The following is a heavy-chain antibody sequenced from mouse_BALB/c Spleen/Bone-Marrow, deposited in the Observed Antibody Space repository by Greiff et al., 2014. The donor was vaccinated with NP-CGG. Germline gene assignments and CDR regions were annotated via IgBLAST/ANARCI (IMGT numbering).Heavy chain of an antibody. CDR3: ARDYSGYFDF. Sequence: DVHLVEPGGGLVQPGGSLRLSCTTSGFTFTDYFMTWVRQPPGKALEWLGFIRNKPNGYTTEYDPSVKGRFTISRDNSQGILYLQMNTLRAEDSAIYYCARDYSGYFDFWGQGTTLTVSS. CDR1: GFTFTDYF. CDR2: IRNKPNGYTT. D-gene: IGHD5-1*01. J-gene: IGHJ2*01. V-gene: IGHV7-3*02.